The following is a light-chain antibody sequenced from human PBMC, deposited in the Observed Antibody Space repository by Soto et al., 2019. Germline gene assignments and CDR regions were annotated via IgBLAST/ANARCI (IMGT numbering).Light chain of an antibody. V-gene: IGLV2-14*01. J-gene: IGLJ2*01. CDR2: DVS. CDR1: SSDVGGYNY. CDR3: SSYTGSSTYVV. Sequence: QSALTPPSSVSGSPGQSITISCTGTSSDVGGYNYVSWYQQHPGKAPKLMIYDVSNRPSGVSNRFSGSKSGNTASLTISGLQAEDEADYYCSSYTGSSTYVVFGGGTKLTVL.